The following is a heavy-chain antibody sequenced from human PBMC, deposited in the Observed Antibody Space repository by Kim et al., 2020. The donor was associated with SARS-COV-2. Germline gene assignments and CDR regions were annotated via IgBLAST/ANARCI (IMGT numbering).Heavy chain of an antibody. D-gene: IGHD3-10*01. V-gene: IGHV4-59*08. CDR2: MYYIGST. Sequence: SETLSLTCTVSGGSISSYSWSWIRQPPGKGLEWIGYMYYIGSTNYNPSLKSRVTISLDTSKNHFSLKLSSVTAADTAVYYCARQGGDTMVRGVLYAFDIWGQGTMVTVSS. CDR1: GGSISSYS. J-gene: IGHJ3*02. CDR3: ARQGGDTMVRGVLYAFDI.